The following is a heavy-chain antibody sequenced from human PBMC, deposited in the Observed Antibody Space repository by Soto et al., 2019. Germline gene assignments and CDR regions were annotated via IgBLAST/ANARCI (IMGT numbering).Heavy chain of an antibody. D-gene: IGHD2-2*02. CDR2: SSADKGDT. Sequence: QVQLVQSGAEVKKPGASVKVSCKASGYTFTNYGISWVRQAPGQGLEWMGWSSADKGDTNYAQKFQGRVTMTTDTSTRTAYLELRSLRSDDTAVYYCARDGIVVAPDAIGTYYYGMDVWGQGTTVTVSS. J-gene: IGHJ6*02. CDR1: GYTFTNYG. V-gene: IGHV1-18*01. CDR3: ARDGIVVAPDAIGTYYYGMDV.